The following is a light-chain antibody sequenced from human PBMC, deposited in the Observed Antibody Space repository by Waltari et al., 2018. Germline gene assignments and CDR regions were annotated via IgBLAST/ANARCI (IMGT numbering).Light chain of an antibody. CDR3: QAYDENNPWV. J-gene: IGLJ3*02. Sequence: KFVLTQPPSVSESPGKTITISCTRSSGNIASAHVQWYQQRPGSAPSTVIYEDNRRPSGVSDRFSGSIDSSSNSASLTISGLKTEDEADYFCQAYDENNPWVIGGGTRLTVL. V-gene: IGLV6-57*04. CDR2: EDN. CDR1: SGNIASAH.